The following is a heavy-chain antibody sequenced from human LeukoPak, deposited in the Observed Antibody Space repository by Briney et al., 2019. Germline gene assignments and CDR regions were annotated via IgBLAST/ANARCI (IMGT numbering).Heavy chain of an antibody. CDR2: ISSSSSYI. J-gene: IGHJ4*02. V-gene: IGHV3-21*01. Sequence: GGSLRLSCAASGFTFSSYSMNWVRQAPGKGLEWVSSISSSSSYIYYADSVKGRFTISRDNAKNSLYLQMNGLRAEDTAVYYCARDLTPQFQTYYFDYWGQGTLVTVSS. CDR3: ARDLTPQFQTYYFDY. CDR1: GFTFSSYS. D-gene: IGHD3-9*01.